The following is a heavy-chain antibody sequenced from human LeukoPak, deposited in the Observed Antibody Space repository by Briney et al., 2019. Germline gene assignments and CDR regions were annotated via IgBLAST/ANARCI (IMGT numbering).Heavy chain of an antibody. D-gene: IGHD2-2*01. CDR1: GFTVSINY. Sequence: PGGSLRLSCAASGFTVSINYMSWVRQAPGKGLEWVSVIYSGGSTYYADSVKGRFTISRDNSKNTLYLQMNSLRAEDTAVYYCARLPRYCSSTSCFSVDSWGQGTLVTVSS. CDR3: ARLPRYCSSTSCFSVDS. J-gene: IGHJ4*02. V-gene: IGHV3-66*02. CDR2: IYSGGST.